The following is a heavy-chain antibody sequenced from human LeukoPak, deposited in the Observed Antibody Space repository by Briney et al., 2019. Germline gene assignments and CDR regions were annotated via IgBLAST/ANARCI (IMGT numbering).Heavy chain of an antibody. Sequence: KPSETLSLTCAVYGGSFSGYYWSWLRQPPGKGLEWIGEINHSGSTNYNPSLKSRVTISVDTSKNQFSLKLSSVTAADTAVYYCARAVVVVPAAIGGWFDPWGQGTLVTVSS. D-gene: IGHD2-2*02. CDR3: ARAVVVVPAAIGGWFDP. CDR2: INHSGST. CDR1: GGSFSGYY. V-gene: IGHV4-34*01. J-gene: IGHJ5*02.